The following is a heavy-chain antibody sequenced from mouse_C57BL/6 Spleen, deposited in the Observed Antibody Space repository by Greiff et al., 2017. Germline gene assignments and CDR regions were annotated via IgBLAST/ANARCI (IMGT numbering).Heavy chain of an antibody. CDR1: GYTFTDYN. CDR2: INPNNGGT. Sequence: EVQLQQSGPELVKPGASVKMSCKASGYTFTDYNMHWVKQSHGKSLEWIGYINPNNGGTSYNQKFKGKATLTVNKSSSTAYMELRSLTSEDSAVYDCAGNYDDDGVYFDYWGQGTTLTVSS. V-gene: IGHV1-22*01. CDR3: AGNYDDDGVYFDY. D-gene: IGHD2-4*01. J-gene: IGHJ2*01.